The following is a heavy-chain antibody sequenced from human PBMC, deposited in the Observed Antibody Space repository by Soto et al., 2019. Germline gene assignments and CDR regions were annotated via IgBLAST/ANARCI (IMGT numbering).Heavy chain of an antibody. CDR1: GGSFSGYY. D-gene: IGHD2-21*01. CDR3: ARLPNLCGGDCYLDY. Sequence: QVQLQQWGAGLLKPSETLSLTCAVYGGSFSGYYWSWIRQPPGKGLEWIGEINHSGSTNYNPSLKSRVTISVDTSKNQCSLKLSSVTAADTAVYYCARLPNLCGGDCYLDYWGQGTLVTVSS. CDR2: INHSGST. J-gene: IGHJ4*02. V-gene: IGHV4-34*01.